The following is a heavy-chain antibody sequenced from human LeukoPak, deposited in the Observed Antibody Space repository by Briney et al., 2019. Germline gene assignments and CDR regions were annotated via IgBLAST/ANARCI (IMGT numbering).Heavy chain of an antibody. J-gene: IGHJ4*02. CDR2: IYYSGST. CDR1: GGSISSGDYY. D-gene: IGHD2-2*02. CDR3: ARVRRLGYCSSTSCYTEYYFDY. V-gene: IGHV4-30-4*08. Sequence: PSQTLSLTCTVSGGSISSGDYYWRWIRRPPGKGLEWIGYIYYSGSTYYNPSLKSRVTISVDTSKNQFSLKLSSVTAADTAVYYCARVRRLGYCSSTSCYTEYYFDYWGQGTLVTVSS.